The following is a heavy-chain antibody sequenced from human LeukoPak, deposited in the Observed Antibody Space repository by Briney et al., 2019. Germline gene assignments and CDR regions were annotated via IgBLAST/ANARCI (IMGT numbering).Heavy chain of an antibody. CDR1: GGSISSSSYY. J-gene: IGHJ2*01. CDR3: ARGAKRYFDL. Sequence: SETLSLTCTVSGGSISSSSYYWGWIRQPPGKGLEWIGSIYYSGGTYYNPSLKSRVTISVDTSKNQFSLKLSSVTAADTAVYYCARGAKRYFDLWGRGTLVTVSS. CDR2: IYYSGGT. V-gene: IGHV4-39*01.